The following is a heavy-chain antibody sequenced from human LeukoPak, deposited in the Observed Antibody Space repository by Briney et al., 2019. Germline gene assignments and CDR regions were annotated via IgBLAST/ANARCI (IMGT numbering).Heavy chain of an antibody. J-gene: IGHJ4*02. V-gene: IGHV3-21*01. CDR1: GFTFSSYS. CDR3: ARDGHCSSTSCYSKEPDY. CDR2: ISSSSSYI. D-gene: IGHD2-2*01. Sequence: GGSLRLSCAASGFTFSSYSMNWVRQAPGKGLEWVSSISSSSSYIYYADSVKGRFTISRDNAKNSLYLQMNSLRAEDTAAYYCARDGHCSSTSCYSKEPDYWGQGTLVTVSS.